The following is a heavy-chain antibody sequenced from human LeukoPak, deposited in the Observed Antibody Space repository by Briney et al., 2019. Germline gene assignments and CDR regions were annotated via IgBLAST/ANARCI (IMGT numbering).Heavy chain of an antibody. D-gene: IGHD6-13*01. V-gene: IGHV4-38-2*01. J-gene: IGHJ4*02. CDR1: GYSISSGYY. CDR2: SYYSGST. Sequence: SETLSLTCAVSGYSISSGYYWGWIRQPPGKGLEWIGSSYYSGSTYYNPSLKSRLTISVDTSKNQFSLKLSSVTAADTAVYYCARALPPIAAVNWGQGTLVTVSS. CDR3: ARALPPIAAVN.